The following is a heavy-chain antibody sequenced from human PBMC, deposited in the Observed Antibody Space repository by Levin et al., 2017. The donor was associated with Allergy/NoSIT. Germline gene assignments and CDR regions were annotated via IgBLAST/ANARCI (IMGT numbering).Heavy chain of an antibody. V-gene: IGHV3-74*01. J-gene: IGHJ4*02. CDR2: SNSDGSST. CDR3: VKEHSSGIYAPLDY. D-gene: IGHD3-22*01. CDR1: GFTFSRFW. Sequence: GESLKISCAASGFTFSRFWMHWVRQVPGKGLVWVSRSNSDGSSTIYADSVKGRFTISRDNAKNTLYLQMNSLRAEDTAVYYCVKEHSSGIYAPLDYWGQGTLVTVSS.